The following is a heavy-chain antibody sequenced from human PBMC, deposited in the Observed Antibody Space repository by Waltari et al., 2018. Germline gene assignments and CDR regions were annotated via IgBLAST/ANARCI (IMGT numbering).Heavy chain of an antibody. CDR3: ARSDLAYYYDSSGYYLDY. CDR1: GYTFSSYG. J-gene: IGHJ4*02. D-gene: IGHD3-22*01. Sequence: EVKKPGASVKVSCKASGYTFSSYGISWVRQAPGQGLEWMGWISAYNGNTNYAQKLQGRVTMTTDTSTSTAYMELRSLRSDDTAVYYCARSDLAYYYDSSGYYLDYWGQGTLVTVSS. CDR2: ISAYNGNT. V-gene: IGHV1-18*01.